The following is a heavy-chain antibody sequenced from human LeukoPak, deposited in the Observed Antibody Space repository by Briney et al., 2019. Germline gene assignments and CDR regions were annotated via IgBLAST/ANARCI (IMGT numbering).Heavy chain of an antibody. V-gene: IGHV1-46*01. D-gene: IGHD3-10*01. J-gene: IGHJ4*02. CDR3: ARDSPFTMVRGVITD. CDR2: INPSGGST. CDR1: GYTFTSYY. Sequence: ASVKVSCKASGYTFTSYYMHWVRQAPGQGLEWMGIINPSGGSTSYAQKFQGRVTITADESTSTAYMELSSLRSEDTAVYYCARDSPFTMVRGVITDWGQGTLVTVSS.